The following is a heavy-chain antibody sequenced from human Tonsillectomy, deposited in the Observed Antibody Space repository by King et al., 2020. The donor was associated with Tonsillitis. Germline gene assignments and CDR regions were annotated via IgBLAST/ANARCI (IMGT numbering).Heavy chain of an antibody. CDR2: IYYSGST. CDR1: GGSISSGGYY. Sequence: VQLQESGPGLVKPSQTLSLTCTVSGGSISSGGYYWGWIRQHPGKGLEWIGYIYYSGSTYYNPSLKSRVTISVDKSKNQFSLKLSSVTAADTAVYYCARDYTAGVNEGGWFDPWGQGTLVTVSS. J-gene: IGHJ5*02. CDR3: ARDYTAGVNEGGWFDP. D-gene: IGHD5-18*01. V-gene: IGHV4-31*03.